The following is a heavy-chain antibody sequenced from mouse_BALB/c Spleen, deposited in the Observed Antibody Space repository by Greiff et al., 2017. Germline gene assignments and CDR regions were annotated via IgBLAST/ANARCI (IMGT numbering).Heavy chain of an antibody. J-gene: IGHJ3*01. Sequence: VHLVESGPGLVAPSQSLSITCTVSGFSLTSYGVHWVRQPPGKGLEWLGVIWAGGSTNYNSALMSRLSISKDNSKSQVFIKMNSLQTAETAMYYCARALYGSYVWFAYWGQGTLVTVSA. D-gene: IGHD2-1*01. CDR2: IWAGGST. CDR1: GFSLTSYG. V-gene: IGHV2-9*02. CDR3: ARALYGSYVWFAY.